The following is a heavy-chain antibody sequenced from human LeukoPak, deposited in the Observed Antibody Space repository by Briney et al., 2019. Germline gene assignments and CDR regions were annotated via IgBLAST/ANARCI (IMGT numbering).Heavy chain of an antibody. CDR3: ASKEGYDSSGYYTY. CDR1: GGSISSYY. D-gene: IGHD3-22*01. Sequence: SETLSLTCTVSGGSISSYYWSWIRQPPGKGLEWIGYIYYSGSTNYNPSLKSRVTISVDTSKNQFSLKLSSVTAADSAVYYCASKEGYDSSGYYTYWGQGTLVTVSS. V-gene: IGHV4-59*01. J-gene: IGHJ4*02. CDR2: IYYSGST.